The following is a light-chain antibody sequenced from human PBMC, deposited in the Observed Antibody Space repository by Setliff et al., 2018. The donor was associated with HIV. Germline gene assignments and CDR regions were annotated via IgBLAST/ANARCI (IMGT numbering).Light chain of an antibody. CDR2: GNS. J-gene: IGLJ1*01. CDR1: SSNIGAGYD. Sequence: QSVLAQPPSVSGAPGQRVTISCTGSSSNIGAGYDVHWYQQLPGTAPKLLIYGNSNRPSGVPDRFSGSKSGTSASLAITGLQAEDEADYYCCSLAGSSTVNVFGTGTKVTVL. CDR3: CSLAGSSTVNV. V-gene: IGLV1-40*01.